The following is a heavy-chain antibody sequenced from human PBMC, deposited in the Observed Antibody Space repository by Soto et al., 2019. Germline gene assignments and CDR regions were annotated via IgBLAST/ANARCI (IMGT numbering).Heavy chain of an antibody. CDR1: GGSISSSSYY. D-gene: IGHD4-17*01. CDR3: VRLIGMTTATTDRGFDT. CDR2: IYYTGNT. V-gene: IGHV4-39*01. J-gene: IGHJ5*02. Sequence: SETLSLTCAVSGGSISSSSYYWDWIRQPPGKGLEWIGSIYYTGNTYYNPSLRSRITISVDTSKNQFSLKLSSVTAADTAVYYCVRLIGMTTATTDRGFDTWGQGTLVTVS.